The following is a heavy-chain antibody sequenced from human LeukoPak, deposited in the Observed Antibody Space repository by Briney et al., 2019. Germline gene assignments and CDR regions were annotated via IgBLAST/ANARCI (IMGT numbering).Heavy chain of an antibody. V-gene: IGHV1-2*02. CDR1: GGTFISYA. D-gene: IGHD2-15*01. Sequence: ASVKVSCKASGGTFISYAISWVRQAPGQGLEWMGWINPNSGGTNYAQKFQGRVTMTRDTSISTAYMELSRLRSDDTAVYYCARDLRADIVVVVAAPTFYFDYWGQGTLVTVSS. CDR3: ARDLRADIVVVVAAPTFYFDY. CDR2: INPNSGGT. J-gene: IGHJ4*02.